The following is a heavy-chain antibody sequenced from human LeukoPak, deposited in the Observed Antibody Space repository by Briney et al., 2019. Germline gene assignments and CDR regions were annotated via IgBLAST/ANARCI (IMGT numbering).Heavy chain of an antibody. CDR2: ISGSGGST. J-gene: IGHJ4*02. CDR3: AKVGSGSYSFGY. V-gene: IGHV3-23*01. Sequence: GGSLRLSCAASGFTLSSYAMSWVRQAPGKGLEWVSAISGSGGSTYYADSVKGRFTISRDNSKNTLYLQMNSLRAEDTAVYYCAKVGSGSYSFGYWGQGTLVTVSS. D-gene: IGHD1-26*01. CDR1: GFTLSSYA.